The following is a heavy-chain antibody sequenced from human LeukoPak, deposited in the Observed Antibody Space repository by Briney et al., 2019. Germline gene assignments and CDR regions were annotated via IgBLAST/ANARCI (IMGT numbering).Heavy chain of an antibody. CDR2: IYYSGST. CDR1: GGSISSGGYY. CDR3: ASSPKQWLANDPHFDY. V-gene: IGHV4-31*03. Sequence: SETLSLTCTVSGGSISSGGYYWSWIRQHPGKGLEWIGYIYYSGSTYYNPSLKSRVTISVDTSKNQFSLKLSSVTAADTAVYYCASSPKQWLANDPHFDYWGQGTLVTVSS. D-gene: IGHD6-19*01. J-gene: IGHJ4*02.